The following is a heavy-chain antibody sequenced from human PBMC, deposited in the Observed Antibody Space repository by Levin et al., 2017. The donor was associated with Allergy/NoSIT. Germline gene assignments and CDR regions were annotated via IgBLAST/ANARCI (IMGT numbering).Heavy chain of an antibody. CDR3: AKDGDSSGYNRGWFDP. D-gene: IGHD3-22*01. J-gene: IGHJ5*02. CDR1: GFTFDDYA. Sequence: LSLTCAASGFTFDDYAMHWVRQAPGKGLEWVSGISWNSGSIGYADSVKGRFTISRDNAKNSLYLQMNSLRAEDTALYYCAKDGDSSGYNRGWFDPWGQGTLVTVSS. CDR2: ISWNSGSI. V-gene: IGHV3-9*01.